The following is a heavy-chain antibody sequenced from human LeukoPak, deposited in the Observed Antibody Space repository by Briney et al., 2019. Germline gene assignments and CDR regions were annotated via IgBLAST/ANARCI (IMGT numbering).Heavy chain of an antibody. J-gene: IGHJ4*02. CDR3: ARLYYDSSGYPDY. D-gene: IGHD3-22*01. V-gene: IGHV3-21*01. CDR2: ISSSSSYI. CDR1: GFTFSSYS. Sequence: PGGSLRLSCAASGFTFSSYSMNWVRQAPGKGLEGVSSISSSSSYIYYADSVKGRFTISRDNAKNSLYLQMNSLRAEDTAVYYCARLYYDSSGYPDYWGQGTLVTVSS.